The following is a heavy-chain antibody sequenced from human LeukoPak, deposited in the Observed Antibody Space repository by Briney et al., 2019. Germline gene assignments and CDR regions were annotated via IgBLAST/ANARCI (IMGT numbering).Heavy chain of an antibody. V-gene: IGHV1-18*01. J-gene: IGHJ5*02. CDR3: ARSKALYGDYVSSWFDP. D-gene: IGHD4-17*01. CDR1: GYTFTSYG. Sequence: ASVKVSCKASGYTFTSYGISWVRQAPGQGLEWMGWISAYNGNTNYAQKLQGRVTMTTDTSTSTAYMELRSLRSDDTAVYYCARSKALYGDYVSSWFDPWGQGTLVTVSS. CDR2: ISAYNGNT.